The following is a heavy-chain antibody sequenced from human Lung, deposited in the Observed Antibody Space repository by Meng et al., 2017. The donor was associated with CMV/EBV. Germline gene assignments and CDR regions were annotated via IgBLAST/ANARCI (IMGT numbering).Heavy chain of an antibody. V-gene: IGHV3-23*01. CDR2: ISGRTRVSSMSDSGEKT. D-gene: IGHD5-12*01. Sequence: GGSLRLXCVGSGFIFRGYAMSWVRQAPGKGLEWVSSISGRTRVSSMSDSGEKTHYADSVKGRFTISRDNSKNTLFLEMTGLGVEDTALYYCANNEAMTGYDHQYAFDIWXKGTXVTVSS. CDR1: GFIFRGYA. CDR3: ANNEAMTGYDHQYAFDI. J-gene: IGHJ3*02.